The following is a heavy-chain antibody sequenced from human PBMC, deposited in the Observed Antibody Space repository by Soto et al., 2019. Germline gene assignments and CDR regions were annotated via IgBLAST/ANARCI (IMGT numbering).Heavy chain of an antibody. D-gene: IGHD3-9*01. CDR3: ARGENDILTGYLNWFDP. Sequence: EVQQVESGGGLVQPGGSLRLSCAASGFTFSSYSMNWVRQAPGKGLEWVSYISSSSSTIYYADSVKGRFTISRDNAKNSLYRQMNSLRAEDTAVYYCARGENDILTGYLNWFDPWGQGTLVTVSS. CDR2: ISSSSSTI. CDR1: GFTFSSYS. J-gene: IGHJ5*02. V-gene: IGHV3-48*01.